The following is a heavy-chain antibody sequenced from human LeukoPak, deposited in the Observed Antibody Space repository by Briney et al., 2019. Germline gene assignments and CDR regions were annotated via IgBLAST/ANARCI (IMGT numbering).Heavy chain of an antibody. CDR2: ISGDGVTT. D-gene: IGHD5-24*01. J-gene: IGHJ4*02. V-gene: IGHV3-43*02. Sequence: GGSLRLSCAASGFTFDDYGMHWVRQAPGKGLEWVSLISGDGVTTYYADSVKGRFIISRDNRKNSLYLQMNSLRSDDTALYYCTIDMMGYRPFDYRGQGTLVIVSS. CDR3: TIDMMGYRPFDY. CDR1: GFTFDDYG.